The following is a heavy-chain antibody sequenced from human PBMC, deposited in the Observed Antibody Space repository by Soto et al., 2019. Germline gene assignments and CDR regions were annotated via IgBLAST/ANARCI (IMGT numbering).Heavy chain of an antibody. Sequence: LRLSCAASGFIFSTYGMHWVRQAPGRGLEWVAVISYDGSNKYYAGSVKGRFTISRDNSKNTLYLQMNSLRAEDTAVYYCAKDVAAYYYGMDVWGQGTTVTVSS. V-gene: IGHV3-30*18. CDR2: ISYDGSNK. CDR3: AKDVAAYYYGMDV. CDR1: GFIFSTYG. J-gene: IGHJ6*02. D-gene: IGHD6-13*01.